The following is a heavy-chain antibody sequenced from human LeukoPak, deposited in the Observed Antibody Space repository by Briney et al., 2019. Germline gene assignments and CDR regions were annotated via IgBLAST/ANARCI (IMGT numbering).Heavy chain of an antibody. CDR2: INPSGGST. CDR1: GYTFTSYY. CDR3: ARGPSSWYFFDY. J-gene: IGHJ4*02. Sequence: ASVKVSCKASGYTFTSYYMHWVRQAPGQGLEWMGIINPSGGSTSYAQKFQGRVTITRDTSASTAYMGLSSLRSEDTAVYYCARGPSSWYFFDYWGQGTLVTVSS. V-gene: IGHV1-46*01. D-gene: IGHD6-13*01.